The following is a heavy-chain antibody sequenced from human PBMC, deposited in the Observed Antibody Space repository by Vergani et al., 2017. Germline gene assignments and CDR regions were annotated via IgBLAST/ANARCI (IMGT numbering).Heavy chain of an antibody. J-gene: IGHJ5*01. V-gene: IGHV3-33*01. CDR2: IWYDGSNK. Sequence: QVQLVESEGGVVQPGRSLTLSCVASGFTSSSHGMHCVREAPGKGLEWVAVIWYDGSNKYYGDSVKGRFTISRDNSKNTLYLQMNSLRVEDTAVYYCARWGNEKRLDSWGQGTLVTVSS. CDR3: ARWGNEKRLDS. CDR1: GFTSSSHG. D-gene: IGHD1-1*01.